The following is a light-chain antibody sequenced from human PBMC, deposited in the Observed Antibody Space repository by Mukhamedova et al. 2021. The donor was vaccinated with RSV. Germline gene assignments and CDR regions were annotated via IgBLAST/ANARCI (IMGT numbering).Light chain of an antibody. J-gene: IGKJ1*01. V-gene: IGKV3-15*01. CDR3: QQYNSYPWT. Sequence: RATLSCRASQSVSSNLAWYQQKPGQAPRLLIYGASTRATGIPARFSGSGSGREFTLTISRLQSEDFAVYYCQQYNSYPWTFGQGT. CDR1: QSVSSN. CDR2: GAS.